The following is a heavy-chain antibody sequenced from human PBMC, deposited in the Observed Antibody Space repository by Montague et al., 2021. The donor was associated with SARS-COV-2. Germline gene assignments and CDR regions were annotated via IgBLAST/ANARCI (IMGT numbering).Heavy chain of an antibody. CDR1: GFTFNTYW. D-gene: IGHD3-10*01. CDR3: ARRKRSAGAMDV. Sequence: SLRLSCAASGFTFNTYWMNWVRQAPGKGLEWVANINQDGSEEYYVGSVEGRFTISRDNAKNSLDLQMNSLRVDDTAVYYCARRKRSAGAMDVRGQGTPVTVFS. J-gene: IGHJ6*02. V-gene: IGHV3-7*01. CDR2: INQDGSEE.